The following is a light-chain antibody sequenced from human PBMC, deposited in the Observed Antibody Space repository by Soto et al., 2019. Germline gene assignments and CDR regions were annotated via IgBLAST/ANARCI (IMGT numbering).Light chain of an antibody. CDR3: SSYTTSSTLV. Sequence: QSALTQPASVSGSPGQSITISCTGTSSDVGGYNYVSWYQQHPGKAPKLMIYDVNNRPSGVSNRFSGSKSGNTASLTISGLQAEDEAHYYCSSYTTSSTLVFGGETKLTVL. V-gene: IGLV2-14*03. CDR2: DVN. CDR1: SSDVGGYNY. J-gene: IGLJ3*02.